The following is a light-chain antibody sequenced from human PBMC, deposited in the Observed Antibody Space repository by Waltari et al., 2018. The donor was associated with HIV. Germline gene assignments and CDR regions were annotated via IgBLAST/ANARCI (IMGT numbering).Light chain of an antibody. CDR1: QTVSTN. V-gene: IGKV3-15*01. CDR3: QQYNNWPPWT. J-gene: IGKJ1*01. Sequence: VMTQSPATLSVSPGDRATLSCRASQTVSTNLAWYQQKPGQAPRLLIYDAATRATGIPARFSGSGSWTEFTLTITSLQSEDSAIYYCQQYNNWPPWTFGQGTKVEIK. CDR2: DAA.